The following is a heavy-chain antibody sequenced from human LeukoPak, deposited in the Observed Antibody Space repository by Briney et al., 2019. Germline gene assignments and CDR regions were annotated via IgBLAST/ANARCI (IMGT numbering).Heavy chain of an antibody. V-gene: IGHV3-23*05. CDR1: GFPFSSYA. CDR3: AKGGGRPLDDAYDI. CDR2: IFSGGSVS. D-gene: IGHD1-1*01. J-gene: IGHJ3*02. Sequence: PGGSLRLSCAASGFPFSSYAMSWVRQLQGKGLEWVSTIFSGGSVSYYADSVQGRFTVSRDNSKNTLYLQMIGLRAEDTATYYCAKGGGRPLDDAYDIWGQGTVVTVSS.